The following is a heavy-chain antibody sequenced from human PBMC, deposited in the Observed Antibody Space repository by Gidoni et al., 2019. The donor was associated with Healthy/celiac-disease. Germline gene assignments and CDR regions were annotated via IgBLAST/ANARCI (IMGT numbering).Heavy chain of an antibody. CDR1: GGSFSGYY. CDR3: ARGLATVTTARYFDY. Sequence: QVQLQQGGAGLLKPSETLSLTCAVYGGSFSGYYWSWIRQPPGKGLEWIGEINHSGSTNYNPSLKSRVTISVDTSKNQFSLKLSSVTAADTAVYYCARGLATVTTARYFDYWGQGTLVTVSS. J-gene: IGHJ4*02. CDR2: INHSGST. D-gene: IGHD4-17*01. V-gene: IGHV4-34*01.